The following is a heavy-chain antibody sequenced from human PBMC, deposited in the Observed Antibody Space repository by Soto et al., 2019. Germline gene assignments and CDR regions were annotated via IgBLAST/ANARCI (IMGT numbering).Heavy chain of an antibody. V-gene: IGHV1-69*01. CDR3: ARGAYDILTGYYKENYYYYGMDV. CDR1: GGTFSSYA. J-gene: IGHJ6*02. Sequence: QVQLVQSGAEVKKPGSSVKVSCKASGGTFSSYAISWVRQAPGQGLEWMGGIIPIFGTANYAQKFQGRVTITADESTSTAYMELSSPRSEDTAVYYCARGAYDILTGYYKENYYYYGMDVWGQGTTVTVSS. D-gene: IGHD3-9*01. CDR2: IIPIFGTA.